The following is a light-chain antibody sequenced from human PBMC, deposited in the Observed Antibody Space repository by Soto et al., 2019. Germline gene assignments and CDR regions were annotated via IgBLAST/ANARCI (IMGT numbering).Light chain of an antibody. CDR1: QSSSTW. CDR2: EAS. CDR3: QQYNSYSET. V-gene: IGKV1-5*03. Sequence: DIQMTQSPCTLSASVGDRVTITCRASQSSSTWLAWYQQKSGKAPKLLIYEASSLGSGVPSRFSGSGSGTEFTLTISSLQPDDFATYYCQQYNSYSETFGQGTKVDIK. J-gene: IGKJ1*01.